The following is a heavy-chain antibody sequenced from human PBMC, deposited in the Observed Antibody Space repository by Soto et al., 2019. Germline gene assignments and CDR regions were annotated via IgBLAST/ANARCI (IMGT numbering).Heavy chain of an antibody. V-gene: IGHV3-33*01. CDR3: ARGREGVYGDYFRSYFDY. Sequence: QLVESGGGVVQPGRSLRLSCAASGFLFSSSGMHWVRQAPGKGLECVAIIWHDGSKTQYADSVKGRFIISRDNSNNTLYLQMSGLRAEDTAIYYCARGREGVYGDYFRSYFDYWGQGTLVTVSS. CDR1: GFLFSSSG. J-gene: IGHJ4*02. CDR2: IWHDGSKT. D-gene: IGHD4-17*01.